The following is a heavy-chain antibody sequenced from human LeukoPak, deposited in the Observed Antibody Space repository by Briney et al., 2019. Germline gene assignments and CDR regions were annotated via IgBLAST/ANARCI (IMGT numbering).Heavy chain of an antibody. Sequence: SVKVSCKASGGTFSSYAISWVRQAPGQGLEWMGRIIPILGIANYAQKFQGRVTITADKSTSTAYTELSSLRSEDTAMYYCARDRVTTVTTPDYWGQGTLVTVSS. CDR1: GGTFSSYA. V-gene: IGHV1-69*04. CDR3: ARDRVTTVTTPDY. CDR2: IIPILGIA. J-gene: IGHJ4*02. D-gene: IGHD4-17*01.